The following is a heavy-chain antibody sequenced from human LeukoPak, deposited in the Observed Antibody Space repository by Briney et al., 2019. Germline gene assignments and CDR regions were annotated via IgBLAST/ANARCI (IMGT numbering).Heavy chain of an antibody. J-gene: IGHJ4*02. CDR3: ARETSAPGSYLDF. CDR1: GDSISNYY. Sequence: SETLSLTCTVSGDSISNYYWSWIRQPAGKGLEWIGRIYTSGSTNYNPSLKSRVTMSVDTSKNQFSLKLSSVTAADTATYYCARETSAPGSYLDFWGRGTLVIVSS. CDR2: IYTSGST. V-gene: IGHV4-4*07. D-gene: IGHD3-10*01.